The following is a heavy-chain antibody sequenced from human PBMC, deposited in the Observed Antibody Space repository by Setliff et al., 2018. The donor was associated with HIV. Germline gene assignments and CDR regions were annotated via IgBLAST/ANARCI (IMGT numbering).Heavy chain of an antibody. CDR3: VGGRGGFFDEPFDM. CDR2: INAAISHI. V-gene: IGHV1-3*01. CDR1: GYSFSSYA. Sequence: ASVKVSCKASGYSFSSYAIHWVRQAAGQSPEWLGWINAAISHIRYSPKFQDRVTLTTDTSAGTIHMEMRSLRSEDTAVYYCVGGRGGFFDEPFDMWGPGTRVTVSS. D-gene: IGHD3-16*01. J-gene: IGHJ3*02.